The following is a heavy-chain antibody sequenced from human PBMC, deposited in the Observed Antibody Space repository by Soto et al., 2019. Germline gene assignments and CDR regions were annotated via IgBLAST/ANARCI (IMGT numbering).Heavy chain of an antibody. CDR2: MNPNSGNT. Sequence: ASVKVSCKASGYTFTSYDINWVRQATGQGLEWMGWMNPNSGNTGYAQKFQGRVTMTRNTSISTAYMELSSLRSEDTAVYYCARDRITMIVVDQGDAFDIWGQGTMVTVSS. V-gene: IGHV1-8*01. CDR1: GYTFTSYD. D-gene: IGHD3-22*01. CDR3: ARDRITMIVVDQGDAFDI. J-gene: IGHJ3*02.